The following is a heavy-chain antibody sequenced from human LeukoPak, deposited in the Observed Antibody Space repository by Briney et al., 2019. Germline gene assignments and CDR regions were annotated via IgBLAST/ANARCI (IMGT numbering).Heavy chain of an antibody. CDR2: INPNSGGT. D-gene: IGHD3-10*01. Sequence: ASVKVSCKASGYTFTCYYMHWVRQAPGQGLEWMGWINPNSGGTNYAQKFQGRVTMTRDTSISTAYMELSRLRSDDTAVYYCARDIEVRGRYYYYGMDVWGQGTTVTVSS. CDR1: GYTFTCYY. V-gene: IGHV1-2*02. CDR3: ARDIEVRGRYYYYGMDV. J-gene: IGHJ6*02.